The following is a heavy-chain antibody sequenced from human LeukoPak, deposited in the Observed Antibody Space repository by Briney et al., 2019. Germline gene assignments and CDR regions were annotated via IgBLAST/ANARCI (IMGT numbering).Heavy chain of an antibody. J-gene: IGHJ4*02. Sequence: GGSLRLSCAASGFTFSDYGIHWVRRAPGKGLEWVAVIWSDSSHKYYADSVKGRFTISRDNSRKTLWLQMNSLRVEDTAVYYRVRASGSFDYWGQGTLVTVSS. CDR2: IWSDSSHK. CDR1: GFTFSDYG. CDR3: VRASGSFDY. V-gene: IGHV3-33*01. D-gene: IGHD3-10*01.